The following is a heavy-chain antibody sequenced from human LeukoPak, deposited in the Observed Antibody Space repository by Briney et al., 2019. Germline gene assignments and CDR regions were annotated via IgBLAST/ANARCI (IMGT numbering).Heavy chain of an antibody. CDR3: DPSRDILAGYPY. V-gene: IGHV3-48*03. CDR1: GFTFSSYE. CDR2: ISSSGSTI. J-gene: IGHJ4*02. Sequence: QPGGSLRLSWAASGFTFSSYEMNWVRQAAGKGLEWVAYISSSGSTIYYADSGKGRFLIRRDNDKNSLYLQMNSLRAEDTAVYYCDPSRDILAGYPYWGQGTLVTVSS. D-gene: IGHD3-9*01.